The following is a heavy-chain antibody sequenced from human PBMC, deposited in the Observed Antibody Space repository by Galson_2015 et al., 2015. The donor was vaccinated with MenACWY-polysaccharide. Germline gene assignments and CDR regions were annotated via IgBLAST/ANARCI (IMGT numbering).Heavy chain of an antibody. J-gene: IGHJ6*02. D-gene: IGHD1-26*01. CDR3: ARGHYQLEV. Sequence: LRLSCAASGFSFSTYWLSWVRQAPGAGLEWVASIKRDGSETYFVDSVKGRCTISRDNAENSLRLQVNSLRAEDTAVYYCARGHYQLEVWGQGTTVTVSS. V-gene: IGHV3-7*04. CDR1: GFSFSTYW. CDR2: IKRDGSET.